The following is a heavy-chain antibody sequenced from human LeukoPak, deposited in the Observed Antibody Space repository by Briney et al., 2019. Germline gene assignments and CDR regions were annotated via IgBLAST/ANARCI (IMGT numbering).Heavy chain of an antibody. Sequence: SETLSLTCNVSGGSISGYYWTWIRQPPGKGLEWIGYIFYSGSTNYNPSLKSRVTISLDTSKNQFSLKLTSVTAADTAVYSCARGTYYSDSSGYSYYSYYYMDVWGKGTTVTISS. CDR3: ARGTYYSDSSGYSYYSYYYMDV. CDR1: GGSISGYY. V-gene: IGHV4-59*01. J-gene: IGHJ6*03. CDR2: IFYSGST. D-gene: IGHD3-22*01.